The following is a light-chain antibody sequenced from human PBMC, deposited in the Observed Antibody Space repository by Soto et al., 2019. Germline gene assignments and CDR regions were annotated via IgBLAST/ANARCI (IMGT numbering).Light chain of an antibody. CDR3: QESYSTPST. V-gene: IGKV1-39*01. CDR2: AAS. J-gene: IGKJ2*01. Sequence: DIQMTQSPSSLSASVGDRVTITCRASQSISSYLNWYQQKPGKAPKLLIYAASSLQSGVPSRFSGSGSGTDFTLTISSLQPEDFATYYCQESYSTPSTFGQETKLDVK. CDR1: QSISSY.